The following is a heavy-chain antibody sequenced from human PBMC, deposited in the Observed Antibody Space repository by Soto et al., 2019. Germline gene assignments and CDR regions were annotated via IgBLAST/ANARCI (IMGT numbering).Heavy chain of an antibody. CDR3: AKRTGYGDYVFDY. CDR1: GFTFSSYA. D-gene: IGHD4-17*01. CDR2: ISGSGGST. J-gene: IGHJ4*02. V-gene: IGHV3-23*01. Sequence: EVQLLESGGCLVQPGGSLRLSCAASGFTFSSYAMSWVRQAPGKGLEWVSAISGSGGSTYYADSVKGRFTISRDNSKNTLYLQMNSLRAEDTAVYYCAKRTGYGDYVFDYWGQGTLVTVSS.